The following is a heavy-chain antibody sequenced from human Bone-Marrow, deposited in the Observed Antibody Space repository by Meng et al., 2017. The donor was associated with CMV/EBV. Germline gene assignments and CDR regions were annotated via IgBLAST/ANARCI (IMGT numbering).Heavy chain of an antibody. J-gene: IGHJ4*02. CDR3: ARVSTSYTIHEVVVVVPPDY. CDR1: GGTFSRNT. Sequence: SVKVSCKASGGTFSRNTFNWVRQPPGQGLEWMGRFIPMVDIAVYAQTFQGRVTITADKSSSTAYMELSSLRADDTAVYYCARVSTSYTIHEVVVVVPPDYWGQGTLVTVSS. CDR2: FIPMVDIA. V-gene: IGHV1-69*02. D-gene: IGHD2-2*01.